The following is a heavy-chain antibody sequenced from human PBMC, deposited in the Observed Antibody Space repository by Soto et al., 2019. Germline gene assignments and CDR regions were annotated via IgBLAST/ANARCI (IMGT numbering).Heavy chain of an antibody. CDR1: GYSFFSYY. D-gene: IGHD3-3*01. CDR2: FLASGGNT. J-gene: IGHJ4*02. V-gene: IGHV1-46*01. CDR3: ARGGATLFGVIDS. Sequence: ASVKVSCKASGYSFFSYYIHWVRQAPGQGLEWMGRFLASGGNTDYAQRFRGRISMTRDTSTTNTVSLELTSLTSDDTAVYYCARGGATLFGVIDSWGQGTRVTVSS.